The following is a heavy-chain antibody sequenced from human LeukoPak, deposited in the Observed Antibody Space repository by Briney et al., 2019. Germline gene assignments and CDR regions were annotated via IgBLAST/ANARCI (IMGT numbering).Heavy chain of an antibody. J-gene: IGHJ4*02. Sequence: SETLSLTCNVSGYSISSGYYWGWIRQPPGKGLEWIGSVYHSGSSYFNPSLKSRVTISLDTSRNQFSLKLSSVTAADTAVYYCARARISSGWYFVGAWGQGTLVTVSS. CDR2: VYHSGSS. CDR3: ARARISSGWYFVGA. CDR1: GYSISSGYY. D-gene: IGHD6-19*01. V-gene: IGHV4-38-2*02.